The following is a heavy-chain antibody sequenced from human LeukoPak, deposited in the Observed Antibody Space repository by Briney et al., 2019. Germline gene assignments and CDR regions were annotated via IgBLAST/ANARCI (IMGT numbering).Heavy chain of an antibody. D-gene: IGHD2-2*01. CDR3: ARSGTYLYSSTHDY. CDR1: GGSFSGYY. Sequence: SETLSLTCAVYGGSFSGYYWSWIRQPPGKGLEWIGEINHSGSTNYNPSLKSRVTISVDTSENQFSLKLSSMTAADTAVYYCARSGTYLYSSTHDYWGQGTLITVSS. CDR2: INHSGST. V-gene: IGHV4-34*01. J-gene: IGHJ4*02.